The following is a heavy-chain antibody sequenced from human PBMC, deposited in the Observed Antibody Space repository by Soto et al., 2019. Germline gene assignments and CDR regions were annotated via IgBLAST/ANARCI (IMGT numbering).Heavy chain of an antibody. J-gene: IGHJ4*02. D-gene: IGHD2-2*01. CDR1: GFIVSSYA. V-gene: IGHV3-23*01. CDR3: AKDPRAYQLNAFDY. CDR2: ISGSGGST. Sequence: GGSLSLSCAASGFIVSSYAINWVRQAPGKGLEWVSAISGSGGSTYYADSVKGRFTISRDNSKNTLYLQMNSLRAEDTAVYYCAKDPRAYQLNAFDYWGQGTLVTVSS.